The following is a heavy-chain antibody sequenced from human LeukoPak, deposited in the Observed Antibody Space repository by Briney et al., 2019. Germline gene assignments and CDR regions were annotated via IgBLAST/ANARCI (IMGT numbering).Heavy chain of an antibody. CDR3: ARQTRSTRTTANWFGP. J-gene: IGHJ5*02. D-gene: IGHD4-17*01. CDR2: INHSGNI. Sequence: SETLSLTCTVSGGSVTNTDYYWGWIRQLPGKGLEWIVSINHSGNINYNAPLKSRVTISIDTSKNKFFLKLTDVTAADTAVYYCARQTRSTRTTANWFGPWGQGTLVTVSS. CDR1: GGSVTNTDYY. V-gene: IGHV4-39*01.